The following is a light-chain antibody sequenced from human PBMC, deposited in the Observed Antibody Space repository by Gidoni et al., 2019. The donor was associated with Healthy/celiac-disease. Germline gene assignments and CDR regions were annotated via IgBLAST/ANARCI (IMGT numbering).Light chain of an antibody. CDR3: QQRSNWPPIT. CDR1: QSVSSY. V-gene: IGKV3-11*01. J-gene: IGKJ5*01. CDR2: DAS. Sequence: EIVLTQSPATLSLSPGARATLSCRASQSVSSYLAWYPQKPGQAPRLLIYDASNRAPGIPARFSGSWSGTDFTLTISSLEPEDFAVYYCQQRSNWPPITFGQGTRLEI.